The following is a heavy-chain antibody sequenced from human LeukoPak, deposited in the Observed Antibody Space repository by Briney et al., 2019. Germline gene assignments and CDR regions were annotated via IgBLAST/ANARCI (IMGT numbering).Heavy chain of an antibody. CDR1: GYTFSSYY. J-gene: IGHJ5*02. CDR3: ARADSGGDSSGYKWFNP. Sequence: ASVKVSCKASGYTFSSYYVHWVRQAPGQGLEWMGIINPSGGSTGYAQKFQGRVTLTRDTSTSTVYMELSSLRSEDTAVYYCARADSGGDSSGYKWFNPWGQGTLVTVSS. CDR2: INPSGGST. V-gene: IGHV1-46*01. D-gene: IGHD3-22*01.